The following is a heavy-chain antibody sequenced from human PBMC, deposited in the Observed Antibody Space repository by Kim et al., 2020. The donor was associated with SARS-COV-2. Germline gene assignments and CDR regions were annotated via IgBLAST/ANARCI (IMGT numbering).Heavy chain of an antibody. CDR3: ARDMKYDYVWGSYRYGGIDY. V-gene: IGHV3-48*03. Sequence: RFTISRDNAKNSLYLQMNSLRAEDTAVYYCARDMKYDYVWGSYRYGGIDYWGQGTLVTVSS. D-gene: IGHD3-16*02. J-gene: IGHJ4*02.